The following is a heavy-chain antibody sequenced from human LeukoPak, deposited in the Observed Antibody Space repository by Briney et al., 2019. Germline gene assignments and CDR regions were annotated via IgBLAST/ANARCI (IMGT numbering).Heavy chain of an antibody. CDR2: VIPIFGTA. J-gene: IGHJ3*02. CDR1: GGTFSSYA. V-gene: IGHV1-69*05. CDR3: ARAVLLWFGPHDAFDI. Sequence: SVKVSCKASGGTFSSYAISWVRQAPGQGLEWMGGVIPIFGTANYAQKFQGRVTITTDESTSTAYMELSSLRSEDTAVYYCARAVLLWFGPHDAFDIWGQGTMVTVSS. D-gene: IGHD3-10*01.